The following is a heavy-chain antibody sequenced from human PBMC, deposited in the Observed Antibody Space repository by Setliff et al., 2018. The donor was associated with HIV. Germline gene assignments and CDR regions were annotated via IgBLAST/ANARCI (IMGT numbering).Heavy chain of an antibody. CDR2: IYHRGGT. Sequence: KPSETLSLTCSVSGSSISSNSYWWAWIRQPPGKGLEYIGTIYHRGGTFNNPSLMSRVVMSVDTSKNQFSLKLTSVTAADTATYYCARDTGVNVAPDGRGYHTFDFWVRGTMVTVSS. D-gene: IGHD2-8*02. V-gene: IGHV4-38-2*02. CDR3: ARDTGVNVAPDGRGYHTFDF. J-gene: IGHJ3*01. CDR1: GSSISSNSY.